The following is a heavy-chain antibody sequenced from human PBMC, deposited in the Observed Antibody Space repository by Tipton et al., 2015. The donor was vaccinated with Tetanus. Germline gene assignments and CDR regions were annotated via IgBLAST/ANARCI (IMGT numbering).Heavy chain of an antibody. Sequence: TLSLTCTVSGGSISSYYWSWVRQPPGKGLEWIGYIDYSGSTNYNPSLKSRVTISIDTSKKQFSLNLSSVTAADTAVYYCARERIEAFYYHGLDVWGPGTTVTVSS. CDR3: ARERIEAFYYHGLDV. J-gene: IGHJ6*02. D-gene: IGHD2-21*01. CDR1: GGSISSYY. CDR2: IDYSGST. V-gene: IGHV4-59*01.